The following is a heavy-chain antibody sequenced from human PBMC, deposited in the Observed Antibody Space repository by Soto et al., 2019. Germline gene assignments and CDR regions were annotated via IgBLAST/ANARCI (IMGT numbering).Heavy chain of an antibody. CDR3: TTNLFYDVPWLDP. D-gene: IGHD3-22*01. CDR1: GFSFSNAW. V-gene: IGHV3-15*07. J-gene: IGHJ5*02. Sequence: GGSLRLSCAASGFSFSNAWMNWVRQAPGKGLEWVGRIKSKNDDGTIDYAAPVKGRFTISRDDSKNTLYLQMNSLKTEDTAVYYCTTNLFYDVPWLDPWGQGTVVTVSS. CDR2: IKSKNDDGTI.